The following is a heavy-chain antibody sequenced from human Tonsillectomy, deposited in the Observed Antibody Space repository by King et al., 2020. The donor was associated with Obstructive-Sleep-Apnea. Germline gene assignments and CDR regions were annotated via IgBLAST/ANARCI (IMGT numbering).Heavy chain of an antibody. V-gene: IGHV4-59*08. CDR2: FYHSGST. D-gene: IGHD4-17*01. J-gene: IGHJ3*02. Sequence: VQLQESGPGLVKPSETLSLTCTVSGGSISSHYWSWIRQPPGKGLEWIGYFYHSGSTNSNPSLRSRVIMSIDTSKNHFSLKLSSVTAADTAVYYCARHYGDYGYDAFDIWGQGKMVTVSS. CDR1: GGSISSHY. CDR3: ARHYGDYGYDAFDI.